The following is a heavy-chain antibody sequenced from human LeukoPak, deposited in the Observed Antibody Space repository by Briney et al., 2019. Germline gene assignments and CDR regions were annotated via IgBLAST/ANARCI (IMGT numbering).Heavy chain of an antibody. V-gene: IGHV1-2*02. J-gene: IGHJ5*02. D-gene: IGHD2-2*02. CDR3: ARAYCSSTSCYNARWFDP. CDR1: GYTFTGYY. Sequence: APVKVSCKASGYTFTGYYMHWVRQAPGQGLEWMGWINPNSGGTNYAQKFQGRVTMTRDTSISTACMELSRLRSDDTAVYYCARAYCSSTSCYNARWFDPWGQGTLVTVSS. CDR2: INPNSGGT.